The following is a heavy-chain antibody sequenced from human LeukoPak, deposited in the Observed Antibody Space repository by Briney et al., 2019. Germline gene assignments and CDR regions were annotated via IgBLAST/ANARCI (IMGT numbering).Heavy chain of an antibody. CDR2: ISSSSSYI. J-gene: IGHJ4*02. CDR1: GFTFSSYS. V-gene: IGHV3-21*04. D-gene: IGHD2-21*02. Sequence: PGGSLRLSCAASGFTFSSYSMNWVRQAPGKGLEWVSSISSSSSYIYYADSVKGRFTISRDNAKNSLYLQMNSLRAEDTAVYYCASGEGISWVTQGSFDYWGQGTLVTVSS. CDR3: ASGEGISWVTQGSFDY.